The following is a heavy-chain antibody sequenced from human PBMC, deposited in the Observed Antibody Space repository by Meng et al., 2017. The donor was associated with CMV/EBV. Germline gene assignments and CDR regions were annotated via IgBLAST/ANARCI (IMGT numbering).Heavy chain of an antibody. D-gene: IGHD3-22*01. V-gene: IGHV2-5*02. CDR1: WFSLITRGVG. CDR3: ARLYDSSGYYLGYFDY. CDR2: IYWDDDK. Sequence: QSTFTGARPSLLQPTRTLTLTCTVSWFSLITRGVGVGWIRQPPGKALEWLALIYWDDDKRYSPSLKSRLTITKDTSKNQVVLTMTNMDPVDTATYYCARLYDSSGYYLGYFDYWGQGTLVTVSS. J-gene: IGHJ4*02.